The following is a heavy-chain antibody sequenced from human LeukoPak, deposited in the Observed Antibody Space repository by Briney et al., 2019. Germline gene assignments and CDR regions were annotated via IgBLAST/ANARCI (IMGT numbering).Heavy chain of an antibody. V-gene: IGHV3-23*01. CDR1: GFTFTNYA. CDR3: AKFRPITSVAGTIFHY. D-gene: IGHD6-19*01. J-gene: IGHJ4*02. CDR2: ISGNGGST. Sequence: PGGSLRLSCAASGFTFTNYAMSWVRQAPGKGLEWVSAISGNGGSTYYADSVKGRFTISRDNSKNTLYLQMNSLRAEDTAVYYCAKFRPITSVAGTIFHYWGQGALVTVS.